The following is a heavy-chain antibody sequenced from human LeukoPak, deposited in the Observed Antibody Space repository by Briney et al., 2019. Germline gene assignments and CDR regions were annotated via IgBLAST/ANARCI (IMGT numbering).Heavy chain of an antibody. J-gene: IGHJ6*02. CDR3: ARDGIVARLADYYYGMDV. Sequence: PGRSLRLSCAASGFTFSNYAIHWVRQAPGKGLEWVAVISYDGSNKYYADSVKGRFTISRDSSKNALYLQMNSLRGDDTAVYFCARDGIVARLADYYYGMDVWGQGTTVTVSS. V-gene: IGHV3-30-3*01. CDR1: GFTFSNYA. D-gene: IGHD5-12*01. CDR2: ISYDGSNK.